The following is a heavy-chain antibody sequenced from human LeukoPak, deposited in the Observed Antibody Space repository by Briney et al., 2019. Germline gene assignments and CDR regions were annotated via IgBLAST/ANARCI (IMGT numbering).Heavy chain of an antibody. CDR3: ARGGSYYDY. CDR1: GGSIITNDYW. Sequence: SETLSLTCVVSGGSIITNDYWWGWIRQPPGKGLEWIGYIYYSGSTNYNPSLKSRVTISVDTSKNQFSLKVSSVTAADTAVYYCARGGSYYDYWGQGTLVTVSS. J-gene: IGHJ4*02. V-gene: IGHV4-61*08. CDR2: IYYSGST. D-gene: IGHD1-26*01.